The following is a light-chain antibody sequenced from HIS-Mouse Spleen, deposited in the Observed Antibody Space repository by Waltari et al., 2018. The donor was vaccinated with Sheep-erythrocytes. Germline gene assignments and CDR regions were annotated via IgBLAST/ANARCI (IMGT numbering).Light chain of an antibody. CDR2: QDS. J-gene: IGLJ3*02. CDR1: KLGDQY. V-gene: IGLV3-1*01. Sequence: SYAPTQPPSVSVSPGQTASNTCSGDKLGDQYACWYQQKPGQSPVLVIYQDSKRPSGIPERFSGSNSGNTATLTISGTQAMDEADYYCQAWDSSTAVFGGGTKLTVL. CDR3: QAWDSSTAV.